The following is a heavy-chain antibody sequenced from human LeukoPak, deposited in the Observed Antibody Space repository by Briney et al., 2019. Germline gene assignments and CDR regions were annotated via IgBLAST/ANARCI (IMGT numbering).Heavy chain of an antibody. V-gene: IGHV1-58*01. CDR2: IVADSGNT. J-gene: IGHJ4*02. Sequence: SVKVSCKASGVNFSRSTVLWARQTRGQSLEWRGWIVADSGNTNYAQKFEDRLTITRDMSTSTAYMELSSLRAEDTALYYCAKHFTRDSYGYDYWGQGTLVTVSS. CDR3: AKHFTRDSYGYDY. CDR1: GVNFSRST. D-gene: IGHD5-18*01.